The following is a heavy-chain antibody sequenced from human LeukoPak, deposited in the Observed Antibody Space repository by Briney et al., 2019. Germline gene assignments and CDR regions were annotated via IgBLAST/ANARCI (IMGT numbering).Heavy chain of an antibody. J-gene: IGHJ4*02. CDR1: GFTFSNFA. CDR2: ISGSGGDT. V-gene: IGHV3-23*01. CDR3: AKDALLLLY. D-gene: IGHD3-22*01. Sequence: GGSLRLSCAASGFTFSNFAMSWVRQAPGKGLEWVSAISGSGGDTYYADSVKGRFTISRDNAKSTLYLQMNSLRAEDTALYYCAKDALLLLYWGQGTLVTVSS.